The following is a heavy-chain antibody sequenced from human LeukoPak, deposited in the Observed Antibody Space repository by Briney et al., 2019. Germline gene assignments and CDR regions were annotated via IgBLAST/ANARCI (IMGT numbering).Heavy chain of an antibody. D-gene: IGHD6-13*01. V-gene: IGHV4-34*01. CDR3: ARDRSSSWSSTLFDY. Sequence: SETLSLTCAVYGGSFSGYYWSWIRQPPGKGLEWIGEINHSGSTNYNPSLKSRVTISVDTSKNQFSLKLSSVTAADTAVYYCARDRSSSWSSTLFDYWEQGTLVTVSS. J-gene: IGHJ4*02. CDR1: GGSFSGYY. CDR2: INHSGST.